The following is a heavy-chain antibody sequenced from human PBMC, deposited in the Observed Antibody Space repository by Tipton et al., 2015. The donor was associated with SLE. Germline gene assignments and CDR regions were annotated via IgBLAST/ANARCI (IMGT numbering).Heavy chain of an antibody. J-gene: IGHJ4*02. CDR3: ARAGRAWNLFDY. CDR2: ISYSGST. V-gene: IGHV4-39*07. Sequence: TLSLTCTVSGASISSNIYYWGWIRQPPGKGLEWIGSISYSGSTSYNPSLKSRVTIALDTSKNQFSLRLSPVTAADTAVYYCARAGRAWNLFDYWGQGTPVTVSS. CDR1: GASISSNIYY. D-gene: IGHD1-1*01.